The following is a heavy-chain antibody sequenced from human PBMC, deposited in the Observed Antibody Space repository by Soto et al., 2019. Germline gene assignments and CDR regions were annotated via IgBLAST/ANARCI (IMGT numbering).Heavy chain of an antibody. Sequence: ASVKVSCKASGYTFTGYHMHWVRQAPGQGLEWMGWINPNSGGTNYAQKFQGWVTMTRDTSISTAYMELSRLRSDDTAVYYCASSVSDDFWSGYWPPDIWGQGTMVTVSS. D-gene: IGHD3-3*01. CDR3: ASSVSDDFWSGYWPPDI. CDR1: GYTFTGYH. V-gene: IGHV1-2*04. J-gene: IGHJ3*02. CDR2: INPNSGGT.